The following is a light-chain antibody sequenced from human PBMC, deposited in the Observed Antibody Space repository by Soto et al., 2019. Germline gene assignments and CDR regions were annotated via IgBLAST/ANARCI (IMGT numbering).Light chain of an antibody. Sequence: EIVLTQSPGTLSLSPGERATLSCRASQSVGSNYLAWYQQKPGQAPRLLIYGASSRATGIPDRFSGSGSGTDFPLTISRLEPADFAVYYCQHYGSSPWTFGQGTEVEIK. CDR3: QHYGSSPWT. J-gene: IGKJ1*01. CDR1: QSVGSNY. V-gene: IGKV3-20*01. CDR2: GAS.